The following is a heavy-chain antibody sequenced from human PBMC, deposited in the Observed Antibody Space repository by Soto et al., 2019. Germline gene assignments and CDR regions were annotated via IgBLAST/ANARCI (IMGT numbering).Heavy chain of an antibody. V-gene: IGHV3-53*04. CDR3: ARDYSPGYCSGGSCSDAFDI. J-gene: IGHJ3*02. Sequence: EVQLVESGGGLVQPGGSLRLSCAASGFTVSSNYMSWVRQAPGKGLEWVSVIYSGGSTYYADSVKGRFTSSRHNSKNTLYLQMNSLRAEDTAVYYCARDYSPGYCSGGSCSDAFDIWGQGTMVTVSS. D-gene: IGHD2-15*01. CDR2: IYSGGST. CDR1: GFTVSSNY.